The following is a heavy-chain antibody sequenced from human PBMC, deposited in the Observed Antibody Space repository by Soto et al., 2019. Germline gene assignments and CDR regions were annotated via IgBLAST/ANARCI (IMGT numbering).Heavy chain of an antibody. J-gene: IGHJ4*02. CDR2: ISGGGGST. CDR3: AKADRLGYCTGGSCYTLYY. Sequence: EVQVLESGGGLVQPGGSLRLSCAASGFTFSTYAMSWVRQAPGKGLEWVSGISGGGGSTYYADSVKGRFTISRDNSKNTLYLQMNSRRAEDTGVYYCAKADRLGYCTGGSCYTLYYWGKGTLVTVSS. CDR1: GFTFSTYA. D-gene: IGHD2-15*01. V-gene: IGHV3-23*01.